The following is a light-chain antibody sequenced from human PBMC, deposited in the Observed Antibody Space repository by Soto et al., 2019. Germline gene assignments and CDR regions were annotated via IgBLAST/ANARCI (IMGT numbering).Light chain of an antibody. CDR3: SSYTSSRTLLV. CDR2: DVS. V-gene: IGLV7-46*01. CDR1: TGAVTSGHY. J-gene: IGLJ2*01. Sequence: QAVVTQEPSLTVSPGGTVTLTCGSSTGAVTSGHYPYWFQQKPGQAPRTLIYDVSNRPSGVSNRFSGSKSGNTASLTISGLQAEDEADYYCSSYTSSRTLLVLGGGTKLTVL.